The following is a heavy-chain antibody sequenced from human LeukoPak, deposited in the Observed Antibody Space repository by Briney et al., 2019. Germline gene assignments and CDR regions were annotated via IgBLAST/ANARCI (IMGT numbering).Heavy chain of an antibody. J-gene: IGHJ5*02. CDR2: ISAYNGNT. V-gene: IGHV1-18*01. CDR1: GYTFTSYG. D-gene: IGHD6-6*01. Sequence: ASVKVSCKASGYTFTSYGISWLRQAPGQGLEWMGWISAYNGNTNYAQKLQGRVTMTTDTSTSTAYMELRSLRSDDTAVYYCARNMIEQLVVGGIRFDPWGQGTLVTVSS. CDR3: ARNMIEQLVVGGIRFDP.